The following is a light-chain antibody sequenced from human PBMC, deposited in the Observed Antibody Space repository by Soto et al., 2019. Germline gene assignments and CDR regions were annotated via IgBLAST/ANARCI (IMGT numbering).Light chain of an antibody. CDR1: QSISSY. J-gene: IGKJ5*01. CDR3: QQSYSTPLIT. Sequence: DIQMTQSPSCLSASAGDRVTITCRVSQSISSYLNWYQQKPGKAPKLLIYAASSLQSGVPSRFSGSGSGTDFTLTISSLQPEDFATYYCQQSYSTPLITFGQGTRLEIK. V-gene: IGKV1-39*01. CDR2: AAS.